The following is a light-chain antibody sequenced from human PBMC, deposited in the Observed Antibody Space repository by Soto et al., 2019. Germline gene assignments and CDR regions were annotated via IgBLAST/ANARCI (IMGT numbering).Light chain of an antibody. CDR3: QKYNSAPPWT. CDR2: AAS. V-gene: IGKV1-27*01. Sequence: DIQMTQSPSSLSASVGDRVTITCRASQGISNYLAWYQQKPGKGPKLLIYAASTLQSGVTSRFSGSGSETDFSLTISSLQPEDVATYYCQKYNSAPPWTFGQGTKVEIK. CDR1: QGISNY. J-gene: IGKJ1*01.